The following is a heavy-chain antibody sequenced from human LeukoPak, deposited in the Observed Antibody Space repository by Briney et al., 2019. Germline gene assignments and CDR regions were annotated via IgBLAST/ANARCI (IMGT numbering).Heavy chain of an antibody. CDR1: GGSISSYY. J-gene: IGHJ6*02. V-gene: IGHV4-59*01. Sequence: PSETLSLTCTVSGGSISSYYWSWIRQPPGKGLEWIGYIYYSGSTNYNPSLKSRVTISVDTSKNQFSLKLSSVTAADTAVCYCARDGGPHYDSSGYQYYYYGMDVWGQGTTVTVSS. D-gene: IGHD3-22*01. CDR3: ARDGGPHYDSSGYQYYYYGMDV. CDR2: IYYSGST.